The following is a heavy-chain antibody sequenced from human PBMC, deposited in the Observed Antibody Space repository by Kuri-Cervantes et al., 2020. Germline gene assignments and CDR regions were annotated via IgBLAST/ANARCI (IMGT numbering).Heavy chain of an antibody. CDR2: ITWNSGSI. Sequence: SLKISCAVSGFTFDDYAMHWVRQAPGKGLEWVSGITWNSGSITYADSVKGRFTISRENSKKILYLQMSSLRAEDTAVYYCAKVTDGVPVPLPPYCDSWGQGTLVTVSS. J-gene: IGHJ4*02. V-gene: IGHV3-9*01. D-gene: IGHD1-20*01. CDR1: GFTFDDYA. CDR3: AKVTDGVPVPLPPYCDS.